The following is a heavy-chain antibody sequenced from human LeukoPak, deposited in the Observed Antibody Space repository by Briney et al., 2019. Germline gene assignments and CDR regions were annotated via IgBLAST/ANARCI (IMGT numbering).Heavy chain of an antibody. V-gene: IGHV3-11*01. J-gene: IGHJ4*02. Sequence: PGGSLRLSCAASGFTFSDYYMSWIRQAPGKGLEWVSSISSNSSTIYYADSVKGRFTISRDNAKNSLYLQMNSLRAEDTAVYYCARDSRLYYYDSSGGLDYWGQGTLVTVSS. CDR2: ISSNSSTI. CDR3: ARDSRLYYYDSSGGLDY. CDR1: GFTFSDYY. D-gene: IGHD3-22*01.